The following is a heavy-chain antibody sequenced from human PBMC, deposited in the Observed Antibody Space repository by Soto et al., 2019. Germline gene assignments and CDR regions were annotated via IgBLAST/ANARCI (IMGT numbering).Heavy chain of an antibody. D-gene: IGHD1-26*01. V-gene: IGHV3-15*01. Sequence: EVQLVESGGGLVKPGGSLRLSCAASGFTFSKAWMSWVREAPGKGPEWVGSVKSKTDGETIGYATPVRGRFTISRDDSKSMLYLQMNSLQTEDTALYYCTADVRRTEGWGFDPWGQGTLVTVSS. CDR3: TADVRRTEGWGFDP. J-gene: IGHJ5*02. CDR2: VKSKTDGETI. CDR1: GFTFSKAW.